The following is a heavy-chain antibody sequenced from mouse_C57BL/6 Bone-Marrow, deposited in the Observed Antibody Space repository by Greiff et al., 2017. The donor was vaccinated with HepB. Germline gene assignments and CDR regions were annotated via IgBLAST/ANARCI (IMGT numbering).Heavy chain of an antibody. D-gene: IGHD1-1*01. CDR3: ARPIYYYGSSYY. CDR1: GYTFTSYW. J-gene: IGHJ2*01. V-gene: IGHV1-50*01. Sequence: QVQLQQPGAELVKPGASVKLSCKASGYTFTSYWMQWVKQRPGQGLEWIGEIDPSDSYTNYNQKFKGKATLTVDTSSSTAYMQLSSLTSEDSAVYYCARPIYYYGSSYYWGQGTTLTVSS. CDR2: IDPSDSYT.